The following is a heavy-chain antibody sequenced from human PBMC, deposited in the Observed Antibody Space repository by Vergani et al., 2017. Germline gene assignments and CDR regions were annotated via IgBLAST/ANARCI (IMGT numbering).Heavy chain of an antibody. CDR2: ISSGGGDI. CDR1: GFTFDTYT. D-gene: IGHD3-10*01. V-gene: IGHV3-23*01. J-gene: IGHJ5*02. CDR3: TRGNYYGSGTYVDP. Sequence: EVQLLESGGGLVQPGGSRRLSCAGAGFTFDTYTMAYVRQAPGKGREWVATISSGGGDIFYADSVKGRVTISRDNSKNTLFLQMNSLKDEDTAVYYCTRGNYYGSGTYVDPWGQGTLVTVSS.